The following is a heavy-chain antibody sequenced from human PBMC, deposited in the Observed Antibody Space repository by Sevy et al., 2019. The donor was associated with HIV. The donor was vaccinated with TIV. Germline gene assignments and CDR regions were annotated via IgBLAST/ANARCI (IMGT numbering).Heavy chain of an antibody. V-gene: IGHV3-33*01. CDR3: ARDPGMYGDYLLAYFDS. D-gene: IGHD1-1*01. Sequence: GGSLRLSCAASGFTPSTYGMHWVRQAPGKGLEWVAVIGYDGSNKYYADSVKGRFSISRDNSKNTQFLQMDSLRAEDTAAYYCARDPGMYGDYLLAYFDSWGQGTLVTVSS. J-gene: IGHJ4*02. CDR2: IGYDGSNK. CDR1: GFTPSTYG.